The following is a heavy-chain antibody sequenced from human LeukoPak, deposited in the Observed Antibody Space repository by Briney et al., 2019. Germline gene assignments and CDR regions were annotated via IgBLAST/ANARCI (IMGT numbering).Heavy chain of an antibody. D-gene: IGHD4-17*01. Sequence: SETLSLTCTVSGGSINNYYWSWIRQPPGKGLEWIGYIYYSGSTNYNPSLKSRVTISVDTSKNQFSLKLSSVTAADTAVYYCASSSTTVTPPGAFDIWGQGTMVTVSS. V-gene: IGHV4-59*12. J-gene: IGHJ3*02. CDR2: IYYSGST. CDR3: ASSSTTVTPPGAFDI. CDR1: GGSINNYY.